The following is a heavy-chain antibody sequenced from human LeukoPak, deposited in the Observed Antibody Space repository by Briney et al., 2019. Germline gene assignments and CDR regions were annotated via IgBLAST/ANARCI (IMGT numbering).Heavy chain of an antibody. Sequence: SDTLTLTCTVSGCSISSCDYHWSWIRQHPGKGLKWIGYIYYSGSTYYNPSLKSRVIISVDTTKNQFSLMLSPETAADSIEYYCARYTYSCMDVWGKGTKVTVSS. CDR3: ARYTYSCMDV. CDR1: GCSISSCDYH. J-gene: IGHJ6*03. D-gene: IGHD2-2*02. CDR2: IYYSGST. V-gene: IGHV4-31*03.